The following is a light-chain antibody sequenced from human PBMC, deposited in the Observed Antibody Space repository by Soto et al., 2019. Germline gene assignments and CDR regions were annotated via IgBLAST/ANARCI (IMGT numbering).Light chain of an antibody. CDR1: QSVTSSY. V-gene: IGKV3-20*01. CDR3: QQYGSSRLT. CDR2: GAS. J-gene: IGKJ4*02. Sequence: IVLTQSPGTLSLSPGERATLSCRASQSVTSSYLGRYQQKPGQAPRLLIYGASTRATGIPDRFSGSGSGTDFTLTISRLEPEDFAVYYCQQYGSSRLTFGGGTKVEIK.